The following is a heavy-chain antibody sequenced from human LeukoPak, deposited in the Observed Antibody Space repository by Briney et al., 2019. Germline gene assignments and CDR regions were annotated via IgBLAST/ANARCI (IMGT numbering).Heavy chain of an antibody. CDR3: VRDLVAVAVDYYYYGMDV. J-gene: IGHJ6*04. D-gene: IGHD6-19*01. Sequence: GGSLRLSCAASGFTFSSYAMHWVRQAPGKGLEWVAVISYDGSNKYYADSVKGRFTISRDNSKNTLYLQMNSLRAEDTAVYYCVRDLVAVAVDYYYYGMDVWGKGTTVTVSS. V-gene: IGHV3-30*04. CDR1: GFTFSSYA. CDR2: ISYDGSNK.